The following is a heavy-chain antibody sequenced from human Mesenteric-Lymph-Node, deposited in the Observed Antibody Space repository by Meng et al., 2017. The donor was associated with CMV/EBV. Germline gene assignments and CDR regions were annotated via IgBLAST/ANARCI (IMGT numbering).Heavy chain of an antibody. CDR2: IWYDGSNK. CDR3: ARGGYKWLRYYYFDY. V-gene: IGHV3-33*01. CDR1: GFTFSSYG. D-gene: IGHD5-12*01. J-gene: IGHJ4*02. Sequence: SGFTFSSYGMHWVRQAPGKGLEWVAVIWYDGSNKYYADSVKGRFTISRDNSKNTLYLQMNSLRAEDTAVYYCARGGYKWLRYYYFDYWGQGTLVTVSS.